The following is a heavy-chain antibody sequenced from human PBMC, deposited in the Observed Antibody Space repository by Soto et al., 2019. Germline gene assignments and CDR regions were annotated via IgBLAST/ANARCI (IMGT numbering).Heavy chain of an antibody. CDR2: INVDSTT. V-gene: IGHV3-23*01. Sequence: GGSLRLSCVASGFTFSNYAMSWVRQAPGKGLEWVSSINVDSTTYYADSVKGRFTISRDNSKNTLYLQTNSLRAEDTAVYYCAKNYYFDYWGQGTLVTVSS. J-gene: IGHJ4*02. CDR1: GFTFSNYA. CDR3: AKNYYFDY.